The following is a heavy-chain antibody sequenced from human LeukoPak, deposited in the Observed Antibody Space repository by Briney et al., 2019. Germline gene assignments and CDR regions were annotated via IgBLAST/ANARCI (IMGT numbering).Heavy chain of an antibody. D-gene: IGHD3-22*01. Sequence: GGSLRLSCAASGFIVSGSYMSWVRQAPGKGLEWVSVIYSGGSTYYADSVKGRFTISRDNSKNTLYLQMNSLRAEDTAVYYCARYYYDSSGYPYYFDYWGQGTLVTVFS. CDR2: IYSGGST. V-gene: IGHV3-53*01. CDR3: ARYYYDSSGYPYYFDY. CDR1: GFIVSGSY. J-gene: IGHJ4*02.